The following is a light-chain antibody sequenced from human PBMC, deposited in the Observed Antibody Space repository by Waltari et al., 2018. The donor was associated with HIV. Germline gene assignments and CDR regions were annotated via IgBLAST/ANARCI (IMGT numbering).Light chain of an antibody. CDR3: QSADSTGTYWV. CDR2: RDK. Sequence: SYELTQPPSASVSPGQTARISCSGDALPTQYVFWDQQRPGQAPGMVIYRDKEGPSGIPDRFSGSSAGTTVTLTISGVQAEDEADYYCQSADSTGTYWVFGGGTKLTVL. J-gene: IGLJ3*02. CDR1: ALPTQY. V-gene: IGLV3-25*03.